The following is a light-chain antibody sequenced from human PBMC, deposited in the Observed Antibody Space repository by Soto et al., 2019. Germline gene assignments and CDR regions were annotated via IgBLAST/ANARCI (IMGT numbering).Light chain of an antibody. J-gene: IGLJ1*01. Sequence: QLVLTQPPSVSGAPGQRVTISCTGSSSNIGAGYDVHWYQQLPGTAPKLLIYGNSNRPSGVPDRFSGSKSGTSASLAITGLQAEDEADYYCQFYDSSFYVFGTGTKLTVL. CDR1: SSNIGAGYD. V-gene: IGLV1-40*01. CDR3: QFYDSSFYV. CDR2: GNS.